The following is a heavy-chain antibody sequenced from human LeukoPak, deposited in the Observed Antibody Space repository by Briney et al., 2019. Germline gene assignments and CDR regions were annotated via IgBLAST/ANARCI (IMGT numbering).Heavy chain of an antibody. D-gene: IGHD3/OR15-3a*01. Sequence: GGSLRLSCGASGLTFRSHWVFWVRQAPGKWRVWVSQTDRDGKTTVYADSVKGRFTTSRDNAKNALHLQMNSLTAEDTAVYYCVLDLFSSFAFDIWGQGTMVTVSS. J-gene: IGHJ3*02. CDR2: TDRDGKTT. V-gene: IGHV3-74*01. CDR3: VLDLFSSFAFDI. CDR1: GLTFRSHW.